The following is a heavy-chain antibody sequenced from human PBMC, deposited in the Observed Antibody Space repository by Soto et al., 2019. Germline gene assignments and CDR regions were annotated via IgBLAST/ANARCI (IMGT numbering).Heavy chain of an antibody. V-gene: IGHV3-21*01. CDR1: GFTFSSYS. D-gene: IGHD3-22*01. Sequence: GSLRLSCAASGFTFSSYSMNWVRQSPGEGLEWVSSISSSSSYIYYADSVKGRFTISRDNAKNSLYLQMNSLRAEDTAVYYCARDLGAGYYDSSGYQDYYGMDVWGQGTTVTV. CDR3: ARDLGAGYYDSSGYQDYYGMDV. J-gene: IGHJ6*02. CDR2: ISSSSSYI.